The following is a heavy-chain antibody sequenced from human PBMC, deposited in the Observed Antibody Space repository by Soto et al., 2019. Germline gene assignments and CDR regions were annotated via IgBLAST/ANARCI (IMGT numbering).Heavy chain of an antibody. CDR3: ARLSDSSSWSTYYYGMDV. D-gene: IGHD6-13*01. V-gene: IGHV4-59*08. J-gene: IGHJ6*02. Sequence: PSETLSLTCTVSGDSISSYYWSWIRQPPGKGLEWIGYIYYSGSTNYNPSLKSRVTISVDTSKNQFSLKLSSVTAADTAVYYCARLSDSSSWSTYYYGMDVWGQGTTVTVSS. CDR2: IYYSGST. CDR1: GDSISSYY.